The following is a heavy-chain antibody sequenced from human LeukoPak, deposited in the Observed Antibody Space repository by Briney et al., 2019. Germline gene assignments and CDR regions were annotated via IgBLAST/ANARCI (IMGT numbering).Heavy chain of an antibody. J-gene: IGHJ4*02. CDR1: GFTFSSYG. CDR3: AKDRQWLSSGYYFDY. CDR2: ISYDGGNK. V-gene: IGHV3-30*18. Sequence: GGSLRLSCAASGFTFSSYGMHWVRQAPGKGLEWVAVISYDGGNKYYADSVKGRFTISRDNSKNTLYLQMNSLRAEDTAVYYCAKDRQWLSSGYYFDYWGQGTLVTVFS. D-gene: IGHD3-22*01.